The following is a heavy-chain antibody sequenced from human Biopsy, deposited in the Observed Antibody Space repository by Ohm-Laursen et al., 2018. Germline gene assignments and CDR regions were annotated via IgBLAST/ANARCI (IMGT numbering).Heavy chain of an antibody. Sequence: GTPSLTCTVSGGSISSGSNYWAWIRQPPGKGLEWIGSVYHSGTTYYSPSLKSRVTISVDTSKNQLSLKVTSVTAADTAAYYCARHDGNGPFALDSWGQGTLVTVSS. J-gene: IGHJ4*02. CDR1: GGSISSGSNY. V-gene: IGHV4-39*01. CDR2: VYHSGTT. CDR3: ARHDGNGPFALDS. D-gene: IGHD5-24*01.